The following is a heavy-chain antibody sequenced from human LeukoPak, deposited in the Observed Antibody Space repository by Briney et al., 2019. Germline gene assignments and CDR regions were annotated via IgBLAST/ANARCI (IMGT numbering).Heavy chain of an antibody. J-gene: IGHJ4*02. CDR2: INWNGGRI. Sequence: GGSLRLSWAAYGFTFADSGMSSVRQAPGKGLEWVSSINWNGGRITFADSVKGRFTISRDNAKNSLYLQMNSLKVEDTALYYWAKDEGPAAPSDYWGQGTLVTVSS. CDR3: AKDEGPAAPSDY. V-gene: IGHV3-20*04. CDR1: GFTFADSG. D-gene: IGHD2-2*01.